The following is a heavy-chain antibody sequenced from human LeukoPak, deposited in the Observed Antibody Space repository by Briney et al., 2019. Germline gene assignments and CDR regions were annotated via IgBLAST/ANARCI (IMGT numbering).Heavy chain of an antibody. V-gene: IGHV3-30*02. Sequence: PGGSLRLSCAASGFTFSSYGMHWVRQAPSKGLEWVAFIRYDGSNKYYADSVKGRFTISRDNSKNTLYLQMNSLRAEDTAVYYCARGGSTYFDYWGQGTLVTVSS. J-gene: IGHJ4*02. CDR3: ARGGSTYFDY. CDR1: GFTFSSYG. D-gene: IGHD3-16*01. CDR2: IRYDGSNK.